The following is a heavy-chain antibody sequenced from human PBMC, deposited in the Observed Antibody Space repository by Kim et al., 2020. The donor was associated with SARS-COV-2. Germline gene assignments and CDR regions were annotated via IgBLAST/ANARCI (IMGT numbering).Heavy chain of an antibody. D-gene: IGHD6-19*01. CDR1: GFIFSDYH. CDR3: VLFSA. J-gene: IGHJ5*02. Sequence: GGSLRLSCAGSGFIFSDYHINWIRQAPGKGPEWVSYISGSGDTIYYADSVRGRFTVSRDNAKKSVFLEMDSLTAEDTAVYYCVLFSAWGPGTLVSVSP. V-gene: IGHV3-11*01. CDR2: ISGSGDTI.